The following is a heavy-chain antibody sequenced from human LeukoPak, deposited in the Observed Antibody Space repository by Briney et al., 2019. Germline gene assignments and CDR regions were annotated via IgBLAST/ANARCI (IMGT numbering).Heavy chain of an antibody. Sequence: SETLSLTGTVSGSSISSISYGWGWIRQPPGKGLEWLGSIYYSGSTNYNPSLMNRVNISVGTSKNQFSLKLSSVTAADTAVYYCARLARCSGGSCYSDAHYYYGMVVSGQGTTVAASS. CDR2: IYYSGST. CDR3: ARLARCSGGSCYSDAHYYYGMVV. CDR1: GSSISSISYG. D-gene: IGHD2-15*01. V-gene: IGHV4-39*01. J-gene: IGHJ6*02.